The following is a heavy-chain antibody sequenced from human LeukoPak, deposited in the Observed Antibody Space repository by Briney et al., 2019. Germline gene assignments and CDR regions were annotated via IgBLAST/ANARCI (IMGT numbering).Heavy chain of an antibody. D-gene: IGHD3-9*01. CDR2: IKSKTDGGTT. Sequence: ETLSLTCAVYGGSFSGYYWSWVRQAPGKGLEWVGRIKSKTDGGTTDYAAPVKGRFTISRDDSKNTLYLQMNSLKTEDTAVYYCTTDLLRYFDWLRFDPWGQGTLVTVSS. V-gene: IGHV3-15*01. CDR1: GGSFSGYY. CDR3: TTDLLRYFDWLRFDP. J-gene: IGHJ5*02.